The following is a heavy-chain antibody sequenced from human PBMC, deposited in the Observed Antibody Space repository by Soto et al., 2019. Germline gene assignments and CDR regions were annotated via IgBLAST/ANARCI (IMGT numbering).Heavy chain of an antibody. Sequence: SETQSLTHAVYGGSFRGYYWRWISQPPGKGLEWNGEINHRGSTHYNPSLKSRVTISVDTSKNQFSLKLSSVTAADTAVYYCARGGGYCSSTSFHYYYYGMDVLGQGTTVTVSS. J-gene: IGHJ6*02. CDR1: GGSFRGYY. D-gene: IGHD2-2*01. CDR2: INHRGST. V-gene: IGHV4-34*01. CDR3: ARGGGYCSSTSFHYYYYGMDV.